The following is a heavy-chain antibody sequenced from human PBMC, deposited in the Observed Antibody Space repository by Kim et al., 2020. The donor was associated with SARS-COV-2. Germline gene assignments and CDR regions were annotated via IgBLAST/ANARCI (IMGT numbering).Heavy chain of an antibody. J-gene: IGHJ5*02. CDR3: ARDPDYSCWFDP. CDR1: GYTFTGYY. CDR2: INPNSGGT. Sequence: ASVKVSCKASGYTFTGYYMHWVRQAPGQGLEWMGWINPNSGGTNYAKKFQGRVTMTRDTSISTAYMELSRLRSDDTAVYYCARDPDYSCWFDPWGQGTLVTVSS. V-gene: IGHV1-2*02. D-gene: IGHD2-21*01.